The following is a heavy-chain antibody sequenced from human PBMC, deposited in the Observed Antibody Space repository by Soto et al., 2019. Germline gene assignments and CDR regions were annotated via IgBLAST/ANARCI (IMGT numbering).Heavy chain of an antibody. CDR2: IYWDDDK. Sequence: SGPTLVNPTQTLTLTCTFSGFSLSSSGVGVGWIRQPPGKALEWLAFIYWDDDKRYSPSLKNRLTITKDTSKNQVVLTMTNMDPVDTAKYNCANGYTGSAWFQNWFDPWGRGTLVTVSS. CDR3: ANGYTGSAWFQNWFDP. V-gene: IGHV2-5*02. J-gene: IGHJ5*02. CDR1: GFSLSSSGVG. D-gene: IGHD6-19*01.